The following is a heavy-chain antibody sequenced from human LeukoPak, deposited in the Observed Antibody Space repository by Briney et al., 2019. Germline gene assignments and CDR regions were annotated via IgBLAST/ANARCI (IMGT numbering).Heavy chain of an antibody. J-gene: IGHJ4*02. Sequence: GGSLRLSCAVSGITLSNYGMSWVRQAPGKGLEWVAGISDSGGRTNYADSVRGRFTISRDNPKNTLYLQMDSLRAEDTAVYFCAKRGVVIRVILVGFHKEAYYFDSWGQGALVTVSS. CDR1: GITLSNYG. V-gene: IGHV3-23*01. D-gene: IGHD3-22*01. CDR3: AKRGVVIRVILVGFHKEAYYFDS. CDR2: ISDSGGRT.